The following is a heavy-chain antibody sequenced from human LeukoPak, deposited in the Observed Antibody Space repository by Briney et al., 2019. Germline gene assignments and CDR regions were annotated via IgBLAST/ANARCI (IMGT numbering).Heavy chain of an antibody. Sequence: SETLSLTCTVSAGSISGYYWSWIRQPAGKGLEWIGRIYSSGSTNYNPSLKSRVTMSLDTSKNQFSVKLSSVTAADTAVYYCARDSTSYDGLTGYYYYYYMDVWGRGTTVTVSS. D-gene: IGHD3-9*01. J-gene: IGHJ6*03. V-gene: IGHV4-4*07. CDR2: IYSSGST. CDR1: AGSISGYY. CDR3: ARDSTSYDGLTGYYYYYYMDV.